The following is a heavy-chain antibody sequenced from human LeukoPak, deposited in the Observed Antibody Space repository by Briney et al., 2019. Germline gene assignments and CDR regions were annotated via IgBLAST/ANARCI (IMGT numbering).Heavy chain of an antibody. V-gene: IGHV4-59*11. Sequence: SETLSLTCTVSGGSISSHYWSRIRQPPGKGLEWIGYIYYSGSTNYNPSLKSRVTISVDTSKNQFSLKLSSVNAADTAVYYCARGEYYDFWSGYYPYYYYYYMDVWGKGTTVTVSS. CDR2: IYYSGST. CDR3: ARGEYYDFWSGYYPYYYYYYMDV. D-gene: IGHD3-3*01. CDR1: GGSISSHY. J-gene: IGHJ6*03.